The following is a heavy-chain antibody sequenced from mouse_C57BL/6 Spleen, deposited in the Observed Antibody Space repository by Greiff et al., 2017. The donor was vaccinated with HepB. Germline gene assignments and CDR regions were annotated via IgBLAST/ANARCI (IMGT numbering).Heavy chain of an antibody. V-gene: IGHV1-59*01. D-gene: IGHD1-1*02. CDR2: IDPSDSYT. CDR1: GYTFTSYW. CDR3: ARGGGWGRSDY. Sequence: QVQLQQPGAELVRPGTSVKLSCKASGYTFTSYWMHWVKQRPGQGLEWIGVIDPSDSYTNYNQKFKGKATLTVDTSSSTAYRQLSSLPSEDSAVYYGARGGGWGRSDYWGQGTTLTVSS. J-gene: IGHJ2*01.